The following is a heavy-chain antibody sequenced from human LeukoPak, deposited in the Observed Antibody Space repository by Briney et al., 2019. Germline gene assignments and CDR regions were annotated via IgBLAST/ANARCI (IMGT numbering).Heavy chain of an antibody. D-gene: IGHD2-8*01. Sequence: GGSLRLSCAASGFTFSNFAMTWVRQAPGRGLEWVSTISGSGAVTYYADSVKGRFTISRDNSKNTLYLQMNSLRAEDTAVYYCAKDRGGYCTNDICHSDLPDYWGQGTLVTVSS. CDR1: GFTFSNFA. J-gene: IGHJ4*02. CDR3: AKDRGGYCTNDICHSDLPDY. CDR2: ISGSGAVT. V-gene: IGHV3-23*01.